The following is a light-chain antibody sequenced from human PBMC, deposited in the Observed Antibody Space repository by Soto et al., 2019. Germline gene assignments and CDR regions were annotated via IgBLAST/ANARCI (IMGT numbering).Light chain of an antibody. CDR2: GAS. Sequence: IELTQSPGTLSLSPGDTATLSCRASQSVTSSDLAWYQQRPGQAPRFLMYGASGRATGIPDRFSVSGSGTEIILTIDRLEPEDSAVYYCQHYGPSRFTFGRGTKLEIK. V-gene: IGKV3-20*01. CDR1: QSVTSSD. CDR3: QHYGPSRFT. J-gene: IGKJ2*01.